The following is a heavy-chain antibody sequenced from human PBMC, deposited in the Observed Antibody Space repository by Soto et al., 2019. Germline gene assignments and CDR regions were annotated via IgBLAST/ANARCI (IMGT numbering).Heavy chain of an antibody. CDR3: AKELINGTRGSYHPLDY. D-gene: IGHD1-7*01. Sequence: ASVKVSCKVSGYTLTELSMHWVRQAPGKGLEWMGGFDPEDGETIYAQKFQGRVTMTEDASTDTAYMELSSLRSEDTAVYYCAKELINGTRGSYHPLDYWGQGNLVPVSS. J-gene: IGHJ4*02. CDR2: FDPEDGET. V-gene: IGHV1-24*01. CDR1: GYTLTELS.